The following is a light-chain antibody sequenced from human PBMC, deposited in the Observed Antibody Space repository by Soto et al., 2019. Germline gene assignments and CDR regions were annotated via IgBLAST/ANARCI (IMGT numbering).Light chain of an antibody. V-gene: IGKV3-20*01. CDR2: GAS. Sequence: ESVLTPSPGTGCVSAGERASLXXRASQSVSSKLAWYQQKPGQAPRVXIYGASTRATGIPARFSGSGSGTEFTLTISRLEPEDFAVYYCQQYGSSPWTFGQGTKVDIK. J-gene: IGKJ1*01. CDR1: QSVSSK. CDR3: QQYGSSPWT.